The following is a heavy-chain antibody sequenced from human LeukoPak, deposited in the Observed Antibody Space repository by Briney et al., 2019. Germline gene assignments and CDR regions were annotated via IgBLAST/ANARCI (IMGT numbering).Heavy chain of an antibody. V-gene: IGHV3-49*04. J-gene: IGHJ6*02. CDR1: EFTFRDQA. Sequence: TGGSLRLSCTGSEFTFRDQALSWVRQAPGKGLEWVGLIRNEAFRCTTEYAGSVEGRFSISRDNSKSIAYLQMNSLQTEDTAVYYCTRGGIVATIGYGMDVWGQGTTVTVSS. D-gene: IGHD5-12*01. CDR3: TRGGIVATIGYGMDV. CDR2: IRNEAFRCTT.